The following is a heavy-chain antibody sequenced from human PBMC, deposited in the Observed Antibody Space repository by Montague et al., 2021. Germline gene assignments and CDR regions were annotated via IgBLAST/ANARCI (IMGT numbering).Heavy chain of an antibody. Sequence: SETLSLTCAVSGGSTTTSNYYWGWIRQPLGKGLEWIGSVYYRGSTYYNPSLKSQVTIFIDTSKKKFSLKLTSVTAADTAVYFCARQTVVSPHFDYWGQGTRVTVSS. D-gene: IGHD4-23*01. CDR2: VYYRGST. J-gene: IGHJ4*02. V-gene: IGHV4-39*01. CDR1: GGSTTTSNYY. CDR3: ARQTVVSPHFDY.